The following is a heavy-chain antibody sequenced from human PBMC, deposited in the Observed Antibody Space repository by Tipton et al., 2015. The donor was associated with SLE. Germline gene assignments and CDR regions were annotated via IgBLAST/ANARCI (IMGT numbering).Heavy chain of an antibody. CDR3: ARGLKNSNYYYYYYMDV. J-gene: IGHJ6*03. D-gene: IGHD2/OR15-2a*01. V-gene: IGHV4-59*01. Sequence: TLSLTCSVSGGPINSYYWAWIRQPPGKGPEWIGTIYYSGSTNYNPSLKSRVTISVDTSKNQFSPKLSSVTAADTAVYYCARGLKNSNYYYYYYMDVWGKGTTVTVSS. CDR1: GGPINSYY. CDR2: IYYSGST.